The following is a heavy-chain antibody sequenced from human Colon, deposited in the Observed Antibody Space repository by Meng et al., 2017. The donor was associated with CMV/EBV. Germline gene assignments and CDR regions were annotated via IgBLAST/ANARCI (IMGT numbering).Heavy chain of an antibody. CDR3: ARGRWLDP. Sequence: GESLKISCAASGFSVSNNYMTWVRQAPGKGLEYVSMFYSIGSYSESVRGRFTIARDNSKNSVSLHMKSLRPEDTGIYYCARGRWLDPWGQGTLVTVSS. V-gene: IGHV3-53*05. CDR2: FYSIGS. J-gene: IGHJ5*02. CDR1: GFSVSNNY.